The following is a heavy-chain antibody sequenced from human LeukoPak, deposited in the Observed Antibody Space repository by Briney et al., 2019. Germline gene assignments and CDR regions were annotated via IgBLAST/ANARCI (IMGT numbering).Heavy chain of an antibody. CDR2: ISYDGSSK. J-gene: IGHJ4*02. CDR3: AKDVRIAVTWFDY. Sequence: GGSLRLSCAASGFTFSSYGMHWVRQAPGKGLEWVAVISYDGSSKYYADSVKGRFTISRDNSKNTLYLQMNSLRAEDTAMYYCAKDVRIAVTWFDYWGQGTLVTVSS. CDR1: GFTFSSYG. V-gene: IGHV3-30*18. D-gene: IGHD6-19*01.